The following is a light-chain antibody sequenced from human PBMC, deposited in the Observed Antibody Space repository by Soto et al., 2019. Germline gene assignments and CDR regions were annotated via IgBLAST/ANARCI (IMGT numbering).Light chain of an antibody. V-gene: IGKV3-20*01. CDR2: AAS. Sequence: EIVLTQSPGTLSLSPGERATLSCRASQSISKYLAWYQQRPGQSPRLLIYAASSRATGVPDRFSGGGSATDFTITVSRLEPEDFAVYYCQQYSGSPRTFGQGTKLEIK. CDR1: QSISKY. J-gene: IGKJ2*01. CDR3: QQYSGSPRT.